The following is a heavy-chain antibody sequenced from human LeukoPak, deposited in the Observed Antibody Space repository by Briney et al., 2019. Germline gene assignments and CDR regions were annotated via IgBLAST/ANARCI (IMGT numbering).Heavy chain of an antibody. CDR2: ISGGGGST. CDR3: AKGYCSSTSCYLYYFDY. D-gene: IGHD2-2*01. CDR1: GFTFSSYA. Sequence: PGGSLRLSCAASGFTFSSYAMSWVRQAPGKGLEWVSAISGGGGSTYYADSVKGRFTISRDNSKNTLYLQVNSLRAEDTAVYYCAKGYCSSTSCYLYYFDYWGQGTLVTVSS. J-gene: IGHJ4*02. V-gene: IGHV3-23*01.